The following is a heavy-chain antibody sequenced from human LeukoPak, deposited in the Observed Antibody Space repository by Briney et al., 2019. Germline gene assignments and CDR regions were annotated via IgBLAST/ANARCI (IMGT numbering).Heavy chain of an antibody. CDR2: TYYRSKWYN. CDR3: ARDDYYDSSGNIKRPFDY. J-gene: IGHJ4*02. D-gene: IGHD3-22*01. V-gene: IGHV6-1*01. CDR1: GDSVSSNSAA. Sequence: SQTLSLTCAISGDSVSSNSAAWNWIRQSPSRGLEWLGRTYYRSKWYNDCAVSVKSRITINPDTSKNQFSLQLNSVTPEDTAVYYCARDDYYDSSGNIKRPFDYWGQGTLVTVSS.